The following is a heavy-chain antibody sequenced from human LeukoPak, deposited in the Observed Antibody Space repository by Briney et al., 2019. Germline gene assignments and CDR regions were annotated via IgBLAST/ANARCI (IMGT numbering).Heavy chain of an antibody. Sequence: GGSLRLSCAASGFTFSNAWMSWVRQAPGKGLEWVGRIKSKTDGGTTDYAAPVKGRFTISRDDSKNTLYLQMNSLKTEDTAVYYCATDSSSWYLGRYFDYWGQGTLVTVSS. CDR2: IKSKTDGGTT. J-gene: IGHJ4*02. CDR3: ATDSSSWYLGRYFDY. D-gene: IGHD6-13*01. CDR1: GFTFSNAW. V-gene: IGHV3-15*01.